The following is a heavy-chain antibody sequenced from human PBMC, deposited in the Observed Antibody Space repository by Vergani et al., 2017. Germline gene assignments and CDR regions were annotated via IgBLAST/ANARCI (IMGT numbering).Heavy chain of an antibody. CDR2: IYAGDSDV. CDR1: GYSITNYW. Sequence: EVLLVQSGAEVKTPGESLKISCQGSGYSITNYWIAWVRQRPGKGLEWMGIIYAGDSDVRYSPSFQCQVTMSFDKSHSTDYLQWSSLKASDTATYYCAKTHDFSSLYSSYNWFDPWGQGNQVTVSS. D-gene: IGHD3-3*01. CDR3: AKTHDFSSLYSSYNWFDP. V-gene: IGHV5-51*03. J-gene: IGHJ5*02.